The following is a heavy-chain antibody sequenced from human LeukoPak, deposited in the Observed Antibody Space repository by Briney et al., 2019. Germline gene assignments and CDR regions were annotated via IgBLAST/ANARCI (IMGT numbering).Heavy chain of an antibody. J-gene: IGHJ4*02. CDR3: ARRTGYYDGLDY. CDR2: IYYSGST. V-gene: IGHV4-59*01. Sequence: SETLSLTCTVSGGSISNYYWSWIRQPPGKGLEWIGYIYYSGSTNYNPSLKSRVTISVVTSKNQFSLKLSSVTAADTAVYYCARRTGYYDGLDYWGQGTLVTVSS. D-gene: IGHD3/OR15-3a*01. CDR1: GGSISNYY.